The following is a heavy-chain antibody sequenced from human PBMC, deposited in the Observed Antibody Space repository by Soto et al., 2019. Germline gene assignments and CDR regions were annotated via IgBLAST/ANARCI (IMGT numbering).Heavy chain of an antibody. D-gene: IGHD3-22*01. CDR2: ISRSGRGSA. CDR1: GFTFNSYV. CDR3: ARGRYLDSSDYWVANQPFDH. V-gene: IGHV3-23*01. Sequence: GGSLRLSCAASGFTFNSYVMTWVRQAPGEGLEWVSSISRSGRGSAYYADSVKGRFTISRDNSENTLFRQMNNLRDEDTALYYCARGRYLDSSDYWVANQPFDHWGLGTLVTVSS. J-gene: IGHJ4*02.